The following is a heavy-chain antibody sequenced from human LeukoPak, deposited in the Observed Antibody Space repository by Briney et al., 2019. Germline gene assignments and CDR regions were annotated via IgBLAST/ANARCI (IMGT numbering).Heavy chain of an antibody. Sequence: SETLSLTCTVSGGSISSGSYYWSWIRQPPGKGLEWIGYIYYSGSTNYNPSLKSRVTISVDTSKNQFSLKLSSVTAADTAVYYCARGRGVRGGNFDYWGQGTLVTVSS. CDR3: ARGRGVRGGNFDY. CDR2: IYYSGST. V-gene: IGHV4-61*01. D-gene: IGHD3-10*01. CDR1: GGSISSGSYY. J-gene: IGHJ4*02.